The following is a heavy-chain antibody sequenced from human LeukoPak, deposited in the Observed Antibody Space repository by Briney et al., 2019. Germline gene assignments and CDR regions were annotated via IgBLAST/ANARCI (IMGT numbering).Heavy chain of an antibody. Sequence: SETLSLTCTVSGGSISSYYWSWIRQPPGKGLEWIGYIYYSGSTNYNPSLKSRVTISVDTSKNPFSLDLSSVTAADTAVYYCARARYNWFDPWGQGTLVTVSS. CDR1: GGSISSYY. V-gene: IGHV4-59*01. CDR3: ARARYNWFDP. CDR2: IYYSGST. J-gene: IGHJ5*02.